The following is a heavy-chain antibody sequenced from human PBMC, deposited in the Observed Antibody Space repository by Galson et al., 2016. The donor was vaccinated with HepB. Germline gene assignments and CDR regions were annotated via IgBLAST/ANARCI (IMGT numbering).Heavy chain of an antibody. Sequence: SVKVSCKASGYTFTTYAMYWVRQAPGQRLEWLGWINAANGDTKYSQKLQGRGTITWDTSANTAYMELRSLRSEDTAVYYCARGHIVATVDYYYGLDVWGQGTTVTVS. CDR2: INAANGDT. CDR3: ARGHIVATVDYYYGLDV. CDR1: GYTFTTYA. J-gene: IGHJ6*02. D-gene: IGHD5-12*01. V-gene: IGHV1-3*01.